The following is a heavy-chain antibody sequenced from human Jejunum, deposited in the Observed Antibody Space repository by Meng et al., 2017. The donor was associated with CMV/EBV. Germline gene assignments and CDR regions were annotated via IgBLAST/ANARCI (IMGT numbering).Heavy chain of an antibody. CDR2: INSGGST. D-gene: IGHD2-8*01. Sequence: FAASWFTVSSTYMSWVRQAPGKGLEWISVINSGGSTYYADSVMGRFTISRDNSRSTVYLQMNDLRAEDSAVYYCARVYYADDAFNIWGQGTVVTVSS. V-gene: IGHV3-53*03. CDR1: WFTVSSTY. CDR3: ARVYYADDAFNI. J-gene: IGHJ3*02.